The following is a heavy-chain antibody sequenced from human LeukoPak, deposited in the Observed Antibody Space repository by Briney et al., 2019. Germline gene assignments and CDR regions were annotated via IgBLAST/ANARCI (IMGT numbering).Heavy chain of an antibody. J-gene: IGHJ6*03. D-gene: IGHD2-2*01. CDR1: GYSISSGYY. Sequence: SETLSLTCAVSGYSISSGYYWGWIRQPPGKGLEWIGYIYYSGSTYYNPSLKSRVTISVDTSKNQFSLKLSSVTAADTAVYYCARETAIVVVPAAITGGMDVWGKGTTVTVSS. CDR3: ARETAIVVVPAAITGGMDV. V-gene: IGHV4-38-2*02. CDR2: IYYSGST.